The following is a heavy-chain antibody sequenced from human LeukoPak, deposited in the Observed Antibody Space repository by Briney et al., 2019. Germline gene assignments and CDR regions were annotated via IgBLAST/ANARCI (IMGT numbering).Heavy chain of an antibody. CDR2: ISYDGSNK. V-gene: IGHV3-30-3*01. Sequence: GGSLRLSCAASGFTFSSYAMHWVRQAPGKGLEWVAVISYDGSNKYYADSVKGRFTISRDNSKNTLHLQMNSLRAEDTAVYYCARDKIGTMIVVVMYYFDYWGQGTLVTVSS. CDR3: ARDKIGTMIVVVMYYFDY. CDR1: GFTFSSYA. D-gene: IGHD3-22*01. J-gene: IGHJ4*02.